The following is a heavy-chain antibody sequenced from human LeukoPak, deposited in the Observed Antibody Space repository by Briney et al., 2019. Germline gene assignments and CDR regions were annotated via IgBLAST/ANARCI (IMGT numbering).Heavy chain of an antibody. V-gene: IGHV3-23*01. CDR1: GFTFSSYA. CDR3: AKDQAITIFGVVIIFDY. J-gene: IGHJ4*02. CDR2: ISGSGVST. Sequence: PGGSLRLSCAVSGFTFSSYAMSWVRQAPGKGLEWVSAISGSGVSTYYADSVKGRFTISRDDSKNTLYLQVNSLRAEDTAVYYCAKDQAITIFGVVIIFDYWGQGTLVTVSS. D-gene: IGHD3-3*01.